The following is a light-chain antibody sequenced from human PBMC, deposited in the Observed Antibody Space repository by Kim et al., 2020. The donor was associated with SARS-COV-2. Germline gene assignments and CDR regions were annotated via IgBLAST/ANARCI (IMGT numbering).Light chain of an antibody. CDR2: GKT. Sequence: ALGQTDRLTREGDSLKNNYTTWDDQRQGQAPLLVLYGKTNWASGIPDRFSGSASGNTASLTTTGAQEEDEADYYCTSRDSSGDHVVFGGGTKVTVL. CDR1: SLKNNY. CDR3: TSRDSSGDHVV. V-gene: IGLV3-19*01. J-gene: IGLJ3*02.